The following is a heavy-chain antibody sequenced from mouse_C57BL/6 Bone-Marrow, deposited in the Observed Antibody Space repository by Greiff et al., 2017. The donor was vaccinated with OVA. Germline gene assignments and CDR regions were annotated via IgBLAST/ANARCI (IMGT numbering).Heavy chain of an antibody. CDR1: GYTFTSYW. Sequence: QVQLQQPGAELVKPGASVKMSCKASGYTFTSYWITWVKQRPGQGLEWIGDIYPGSGSTNYNEKFKTKATLTVDTSSSTAYMQLSSLTSEASAVYYCARGSYYGAMDYWGQGTSVTVSS. D-gene: IGHD2-10*01. J-gene: IGHJ4*01. V-gene: IGHV1-55*01. CDR2: IYPGSGST. CDR3: ARGSYYGAMDY.